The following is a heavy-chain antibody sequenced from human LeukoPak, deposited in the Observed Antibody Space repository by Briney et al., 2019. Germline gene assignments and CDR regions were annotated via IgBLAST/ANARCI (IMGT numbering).Heavy chain of an antibody. V-gene: IGHV3-33*01. CDR2: IWYDGSNK. D-gene: IGHD1-14*01. CDR3: ASGRRDRGQITYYFDY. Sequence: GGSLRLSCAASGFTFGYYGMNWVRQAPGKGLEWVAIIWYDGSNKYYADSVKGRFTISRDNSKNTLYLQMNSLRAEDTAVYYCASGRRDRGQITYYFDYWGQGTLVTVSS. CDR1: GFTFGYYG. J-gene: IGHJ4*02.